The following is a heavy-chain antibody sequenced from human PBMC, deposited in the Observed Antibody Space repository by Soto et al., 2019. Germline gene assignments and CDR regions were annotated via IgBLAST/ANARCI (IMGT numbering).Heavy chain of an antibody. V-gene: IGHV1-8*01. CDR3: ASEGSYYDFWSGYYYYYYYMDV. Sequence: ASVKVSCKASGYTFTSYDINWVRQATGQGLEWMGWMNPNSGNTGYAQKFQGRVTMTRNTSISTAYMELSSLRSEDTAVYYCASEGSYYDFWSGYYYYYYYMDVWGKGTTVTVSS. J-gene: IGHJ6*03. CDR2: MNPNSGNT. D-gene: IGHD3-3*01. CDR1: GYTFTSYD.